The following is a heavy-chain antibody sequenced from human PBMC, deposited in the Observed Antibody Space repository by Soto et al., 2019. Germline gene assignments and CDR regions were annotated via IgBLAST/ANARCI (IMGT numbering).Heavy chain of an antibody. Sequence: PSETLSLTCTFSGGSISSYYWSWIRQPPGKGLEWIGYIYYSGSTNYNPSLKSRVTISVDTSKNQFSLKLSSVPAADTAVYYCARPLFGRGNWFDPWGQGTLVTVSS. CDR3: ARPLFGRGNWFDP. V-gene: IGHV4-59*01. CDR2: IYYSGST. J-gene: IGHJ5*02. CDR1: GGSISSYY. D-gene: IGHD3-10*01.